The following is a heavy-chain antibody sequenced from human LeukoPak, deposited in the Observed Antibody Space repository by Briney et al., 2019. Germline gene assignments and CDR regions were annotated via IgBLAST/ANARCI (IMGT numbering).Heavy chain of an antibody. CDR2: IYPFDSES. J-gene: IGHJ4*02. V-gene: IGHV5-51*01. D-gene: IGHD7-27*01. CDR3: ARPNWARRYFDY. CDR1: GYSFTNYG. Sequence: GESLKISCKVSGYSFTNYGIGWVRQMPGKGLEWIGIIYPFDSESRYSPSFQGQVTISADKSITTAYLQWSSLKASDTAMYYCARPNWARRYFDYWGQGTLVTVSS.